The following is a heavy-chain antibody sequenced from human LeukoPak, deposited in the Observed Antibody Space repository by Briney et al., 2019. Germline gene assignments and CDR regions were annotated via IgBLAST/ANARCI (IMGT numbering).Heavy chain of an antibody. CDR2: INHSGST. Sequence: SETLSLTCAVYGGSFSGYYWSWIRQPPGKGLEGIGEINHSGSTNYNPSLKRRVTISVDTSKNQCSLKLSSVTAADTAVYYCARGLEWLRFRFDYWGQGTLVTVSS. CDR3: ARGLEWLRFRFDY. CDR1: GGSFSGYY. V-gene: IGHV4-34*01. J-gene: IGHJ4*02. D-gene: IGHD5-12*01.